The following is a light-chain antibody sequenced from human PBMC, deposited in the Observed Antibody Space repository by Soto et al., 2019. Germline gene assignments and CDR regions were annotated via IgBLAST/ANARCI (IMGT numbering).Light chain of an antibody. CDR3: QQSYSTPVT. Sequence: DIQMTQYPSSLSASVGDRVTITCRASQSISSYLNWYQQKPGKAPKLLIYAASSLQSGVPSRFSGSGSGTDFTLTISSLQPEDFATYYCQQSYSTPVTFGQVTKVEIK. CDR2: AAS. CDR1: QSISSY. V-gene: IGKV1-39*01. J-gene: IGKJ1*01.